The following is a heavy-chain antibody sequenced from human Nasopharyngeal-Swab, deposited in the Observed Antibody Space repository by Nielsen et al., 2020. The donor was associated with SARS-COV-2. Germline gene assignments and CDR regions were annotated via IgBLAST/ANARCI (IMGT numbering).Heavy chain of an antibody. CDR2: IFSNDEK. J-gene: IGHJ6*02. CDR3: VRARGGYSSFYYYYGMDV. D-gene: IGHD4-11*01. Sequence: WIRQPPGKALEWLAHIFSNDEKSYTTSLKSRLTISKDTSKSQVVLTMTNMDPVDTATYYCVRARGGYSSFYYYYGMDVWGQGTTVTVSS. V-gene: IGHV2-26*01.